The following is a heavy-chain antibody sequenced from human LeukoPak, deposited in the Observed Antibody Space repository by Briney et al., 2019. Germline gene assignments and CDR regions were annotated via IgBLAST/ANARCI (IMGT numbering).Heavy chain of an antibody. D-gene: IGHD3-10*01. V-gene: IGHV4-59*08. CDR1: GGSISSYY. J-gene: IGHJ6*02. CDR2: IYYSGST. Sequence: SETLPLTCTVSGGSISSYYRSWFRQPPGKGLEWIGYIYYSGSTNYNPSLKSRVTISVDTSKNQFSLKLSSVTAADTAVYYCARRFYGSGSYGDYYYGMDVWGQGTTVTVSS. CDR3: ARRFYGSGSYGDYYYGMDV.